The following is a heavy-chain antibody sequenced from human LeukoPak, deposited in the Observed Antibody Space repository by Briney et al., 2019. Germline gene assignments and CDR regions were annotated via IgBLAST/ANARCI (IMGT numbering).Heavy chain of an antibody. Sequence: ASVTVSCTVSGYTLTDLSMHWVRQAPGRGLEWVGGFDPEDGETIYAQKFQGRVTMTEDTSKDTAYMELSSLRSEDTAVYYCASSYCGGDCYFSPVVHWGQGTLVTVSS. V-gene: IGHV1-24*01. D-gene: IGHD2-21*02. CDR1: GYTLTDLS. CDR3: ASSYCGGDCYFSPVVH. J-gene: IGHJ4*02. CDR2: FDPEDGET.